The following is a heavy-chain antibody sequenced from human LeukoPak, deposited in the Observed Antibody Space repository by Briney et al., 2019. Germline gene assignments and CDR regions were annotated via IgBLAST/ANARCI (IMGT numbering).Heavy chain of an antibody. CDR1: GGSISSSSYY. CDR2: IYYSGST. CDR3: ARGVQSGGSFDY. D-gene: IGHD1-26*01. J-gene: IGHJ4*02. V-gene: IGHV4-39*01. Sequence: PSETLSLTCTVSGGSISSSSYYWGWIRQPPGKGLEWIGSIYYSGSTYYNPSLKSRVTISVDTSKNQFSLKLSSVAAADTAVYYCARGVQSGGSFDYWGQGTLVTVSS.